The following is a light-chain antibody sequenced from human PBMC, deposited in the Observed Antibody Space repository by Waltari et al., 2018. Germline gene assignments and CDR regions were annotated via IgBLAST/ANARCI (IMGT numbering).Light chain of an antibody. J-gene: IGLJ1*01. CDR2: EVS. CDR3: SSYTISTTYV. V-gene: IGLV2-14*01. CDR1: SSDVGSYNY. Sequence: QSALTQPASVSGSPGQSITISCTGTSSDVGSYNYVSWYRQHPGKAPKLMIYEVSNRPSGVSNRFSGSKSGNTASLTISGLQAEDEADYYCSSYTISTTYVFGTGTKVTVL.